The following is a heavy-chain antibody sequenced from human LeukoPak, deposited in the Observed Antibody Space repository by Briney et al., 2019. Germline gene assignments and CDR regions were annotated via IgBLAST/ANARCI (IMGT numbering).Heavy chain of an antibody. J-gene: IGHJ4*02. CDR2: IYYSGST. CDR3: AREKWLLPYYFDY. CDR1: GGSISSGGYY. D-gene: IGHD3-22*01. Sequence: SETLSLTCTVSGGSISSGGYYWSWIRQHPGKGLEWIGYIYYSGSTNYNPSLKSRVTISVDTSKNQFSLKLSSVTAADTAVYYCAREKWLLPYYFDYWGQGTLVTVSS. V-gene: IGHV4-31*03.